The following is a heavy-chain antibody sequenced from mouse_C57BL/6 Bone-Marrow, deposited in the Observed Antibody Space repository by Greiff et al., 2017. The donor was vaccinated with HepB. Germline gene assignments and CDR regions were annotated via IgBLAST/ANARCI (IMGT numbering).Heavy chain of an antibody. CDR2: ISNGGGST. D-gene: IGHD2-3*01. CDR3: AGLGAYDGYYYAMDY. Sequence: DVKLVESGGGLVQPGGSLKLSCAASGFTFSDYYMYWVRQTPEKRLEWVAYISNGGGSTYYPDTVKGRFTISRDNAKNTLYLQLSRLTSEDTAMYYCAGLGAYDGYYYAMDYWGQGTSVTVSS. J-gene: IGHJ4*01. V-gene: IGHV5-12*01. CDR1: GFTFSDYY.